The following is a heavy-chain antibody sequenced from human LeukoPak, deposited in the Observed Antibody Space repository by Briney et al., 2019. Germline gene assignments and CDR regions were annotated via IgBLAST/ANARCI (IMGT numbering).Heavy chain of an antibody. V-gene: IGHV3-23*01. CDR3: AKDENVVVAATVFDY. CDR1: GFTFSSYA. CDR2: IFVSGGST. D-gene: IGHD2-15*01. Sequence: PGGALRLSCAASGFTFSSYAMSWVRQAPRKGLEGVSAIFVSGGSTYYANSVKGPFTISRDNPKTTLYLQMNSPRAEDTAVYYCAKDENVVVAATVFDYWGQGTLVTVSS. J-gene: IGHJ4*02.